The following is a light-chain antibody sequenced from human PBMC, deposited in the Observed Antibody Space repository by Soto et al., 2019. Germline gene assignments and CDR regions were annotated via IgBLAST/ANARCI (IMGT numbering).Light chain of an antibody. J-gene: IGKJ1*01. CDR1: QGIKKY. V-gene: IGKV1-27*01. CDR2: AAS. CDR3: QKYDTVPWA. Sequence: DIQMTQSPSSLSASLGDRVTITCRASQGIKKYVAWYQQKPGKVPKLLIYAASSLQSGVPSRFSGSGSGTDSTLTISSLQPEDVATYYCQKYDTVPWAFGQGTKVDIK.